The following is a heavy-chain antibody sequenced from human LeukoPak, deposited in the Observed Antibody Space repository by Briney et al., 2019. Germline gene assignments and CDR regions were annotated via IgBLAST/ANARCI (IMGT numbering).Heavy chain of an antibody. CDR3: ARGSCSSTSCPAMKFRY. Sequence: PSDTPSLTCTVYGGPNSSYYWSWIRQPPGKGLEWIGYIYYSGSTNYNPSLNSRVTISVDTSKNQFSLKLSSVTAADTAVYYCARGSCSSTSCPAMKFRYWGQGTLVTVSS. J-gene: IGHJ4*02. CDR2: IYYSGST. D-gene: IGHD2-2*01. CDR1: GGPNSSYY. V-gene: IGHV4-59*08.